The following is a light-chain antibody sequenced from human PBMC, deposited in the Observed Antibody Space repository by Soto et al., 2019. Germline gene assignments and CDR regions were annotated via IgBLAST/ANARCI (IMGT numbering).Light chain of an antibody. J-gene: IGKJ1*01. CDR3: QQYSSSPGT. CDR2: GAS. Sequence: EIVLTQSPGTLSLSPGERATLSCRASQRLTSNYLAWYQQKPGQAPRLLIYGASSRATGIPDRFSGSGSGTDFNLTISRLEPEDFAVYSCQQYSSSPGTFGQGTKVEIK. CDR1: QRLTSNY. V-gene: IGKV3-20*01.